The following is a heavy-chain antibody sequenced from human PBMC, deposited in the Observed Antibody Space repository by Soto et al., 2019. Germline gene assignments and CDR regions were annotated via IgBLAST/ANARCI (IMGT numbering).Heavy chain of an antibody. CDR2: VYYSGST. D-gene: IGHD3-9*01. CDR3: GRLEGLATISYYFDY. J-gene: IGHJ4*02. CDR1: GGSVSSSSYY. Sequence: QLQLQESGPGLVKPSETLSLTCTVSGGSVSSSSYYWGWVRQPPGKGLEWIGSVYYSGSTYYNPSLESRVTISVDTSKNQCSLKLMSLSAADTAVYYCGRLEGLATISYYFDYWGQGALVTVSS. V-gene: IGHV4-39*01.